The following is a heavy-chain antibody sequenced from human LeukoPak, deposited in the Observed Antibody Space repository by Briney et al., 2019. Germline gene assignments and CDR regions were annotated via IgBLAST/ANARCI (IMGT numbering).Heavy chain of an antibody. CDR3: ARAPYYYDSSGYYYAAPRVLPFDY. Sequence: SETLSLTCAVYGGSFSGYYWSWIRQPPGKGLEWIREINHSGSTNYNPSLKSRVTISVDTSKNQFSLKLSSVTAADTAVYYCARAPYYYDSSGYYYAAPRVLPFDYWGQGTLVTVSS. D-gene: IGHD3-22*01. CDR1: GGSFSGYY. J-gene: IGHJ4*02. CDR2: INHSGST. V-gene: IGHV4-34*01.